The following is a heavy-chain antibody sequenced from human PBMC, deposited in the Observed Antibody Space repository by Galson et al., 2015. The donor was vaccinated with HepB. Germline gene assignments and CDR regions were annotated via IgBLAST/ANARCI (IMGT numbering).Heavy chain of an antibody. J-gene: IGHJ4*02. CDR3: ARDRDSSSWYSRSHSSGWYSVGY. CDR1: GFTFSSYA. CDR2: ISHDGSNK. V-gene: IGHV3-30-3*01. Sequence: SLRLSCAASGFTFSSYAMHWVRQAPGKELEWVAVISHDGSNKYYADSVKGRFTISRDNSKNTLYLQMNSLRAEDTAVYYCARDRDSSSWYSRSHSSGWYSVGYWDQGTLVTVSS. D-gene: IGHD6-13*01.